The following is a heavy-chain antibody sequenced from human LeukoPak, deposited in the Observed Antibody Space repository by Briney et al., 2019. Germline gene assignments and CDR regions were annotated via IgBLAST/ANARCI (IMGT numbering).Heavy chain of an antibody. CDR2: INPNSGGT. Sequence: ASVKVCCKTSGYTFNDYYIHWVRQAPGQGLEWMGWINPNSGGTNYAQKFQDWVTMTRDTSIGTAYMELRRLRSDDTAVYYCAAGVAVMPPNYWGQGTLVTVSS. CDR3: AAGVAVMPPNY. CDR1: GYTFNDYY. D-gene: IGHD3-16*01. J-gene: IGHJ4*02. V-gene: IGHV1-2*04.